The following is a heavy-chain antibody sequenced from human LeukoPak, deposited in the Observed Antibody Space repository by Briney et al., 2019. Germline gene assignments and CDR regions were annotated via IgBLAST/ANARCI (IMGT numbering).Heavy chain of an antibody. D-gene: IGHD3-10*01. Sequence: ASVKVSRKASGYTFTSYYMHWVRQAPGQGLEWMGIINPSGGSTSYAQKFQGRVTMTRDTSTSTVYMELSSLRSEDTAVYYCARDGLRITMVRGPDYWGQGTLVTVSS. J-gene: IGHJ4*02. CDR1: GYTFTSYY. CDR2: INPSGGST. CDR3: ARDGLRITMVRGPDY. V-gene: IGHV1-46*01.